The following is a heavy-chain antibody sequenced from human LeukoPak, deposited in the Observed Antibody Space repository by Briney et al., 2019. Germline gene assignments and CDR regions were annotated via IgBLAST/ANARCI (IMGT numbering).Heavy chain of an antibody. CDR3: AKDGHGSGYHDAFDI. V-gene: IGHV3-21*04. CDR2: ISSSSSYI. Sequence: GGSLRLSCAASGFTFSSYSMNWVRQAPGKGLEWVSSISSSSSYIYYADSVKGRFTISRDNSKSTLYLQMNSLRAEDTAVYYCAKDGHGSGYHDAFDIWGQGTMVTVSS. CDR1: GFTFSSYS. J-gene: IGHJ3*02. D-gene: IGHD5-12*01.